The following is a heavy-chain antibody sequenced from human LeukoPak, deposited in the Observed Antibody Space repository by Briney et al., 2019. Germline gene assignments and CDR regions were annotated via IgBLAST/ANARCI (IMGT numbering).Heavy chain of an antibody. CDR3: ARGVVPAAYYYYGMDV. Sequence: WGSLRLSCAASGFTFSSYAMHWVRQAPGKGLEWVAVVSNDGSNKYYADSVKGRFTISRDNSKNTLYLQMNSLRAEDTAVYYCARGVVPAAYYYYGMDVWGQGTTVTVFS. J-gene: IGHJ6*02. V-gene: IGHV3-30-3*01. D-gene: IGHD2-2*01. CDR2: VSNDGSNK. CDR1: GFTFSSYA.